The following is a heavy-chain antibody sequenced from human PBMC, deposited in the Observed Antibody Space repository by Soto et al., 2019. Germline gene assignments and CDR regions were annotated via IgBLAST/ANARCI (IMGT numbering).Heavy chain of an antibody. CDR1: GYTFTSYA. Sequence: ASVKVSCKASGYTFTSYAMHWVRQAPGQRLEWMGWINAGNGNTKYSQKFQGRVTITRDTSASTAYMELSSLRSEDTAVYYCARDLGCYDSSGYSPGYAFDIWGQGTMVTVSS. CDR3: ARDLGCYDSSGYSPGYAFDI. J-gene: IGHJ3*02. V-gene: IGHV1-3*01. D-gene: IGHD3-22*01. CDR2: INAGNGNT.